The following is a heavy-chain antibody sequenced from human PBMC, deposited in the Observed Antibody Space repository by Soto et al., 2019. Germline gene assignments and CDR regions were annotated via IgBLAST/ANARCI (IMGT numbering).Heavy chain of an antibody. D-gene: IGHD1-26*01. V-gene: IGHV1-18*01. CDR3: ARQGSWPYYYYGLDV. CDR2: ISTYNGDT. CDR1: GYTFTTSG. Sequence: QVQLVQSGPEVRKPGASVKVSFEASGYTFTTSGISWVRQVPGQGLEWMGWISTYNGDTNSAQNFQGRVLMTADTSTGTAYMELMSLKSDDTAVYYCARQGSWPYYYYGLDVWGQGTTVTVSS. J-gene: IGHJ6*02.